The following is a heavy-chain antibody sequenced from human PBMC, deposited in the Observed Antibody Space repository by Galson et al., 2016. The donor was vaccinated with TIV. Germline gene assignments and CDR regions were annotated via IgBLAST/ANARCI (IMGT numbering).Heavy chain of an antibody. CDR3: AREFYLNYYYGMDV. J-gene: IGHJ6*02. CDR2: IWYDGSNK. D-gene: IGHD2/OR15-2a*01. Sequence: SLRLSCAASGFSFSSYGMHWVRQAPGKGLEWVTFIWYDGSNKYYTDSVKGRFTISRDNSKNTLYLQMTRLRAEDTAVYFCAREFYLNYYYGMDVWGQGTTVTVSS. V-gene: IGHV3-33*01. CDR1: GFSFSSYG.